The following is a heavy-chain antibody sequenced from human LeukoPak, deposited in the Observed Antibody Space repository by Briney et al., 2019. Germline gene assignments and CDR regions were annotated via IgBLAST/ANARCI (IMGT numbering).Heavy chain of an antibody. V-gene: IGHV3-21*01. Sequence: GGSLRLSCAASGFTFSSYSMNWVRQAPGKGLEWVSSISSSSSYIYYADSVKGRFTVSRDNAKNSLYLQMNSLRAEDTAVYYCARRGIFGAFDSWGQGTLVTVSS. CDR1: GFTFSSYS. CDR2: ISSSSSYI. J-gene: IGHJ5*01. D-gene: IGHD3-3*01. CDR3: ARRGIFGAFDS.